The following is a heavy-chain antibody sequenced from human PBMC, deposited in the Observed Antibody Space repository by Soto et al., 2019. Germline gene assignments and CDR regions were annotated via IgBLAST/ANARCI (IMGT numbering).Heavy chain of an antibody. D-gene: IGHD5-18*01. CDR2: ISWSSGNI. J-gene: IGHJ4*02. Sequence: PGGSLRLCWAAVGCTFADYGMTWIRQAPGKGLEWVSYISWSSGNIGYADSVKGRFTTSRDNAENSLYLQMNSLRPEDTALYYCVRSKGGYSYGTPFDYWGQGTLVTVSS. CDR3: VRSKGGYSYGTPFDY. CDR1: GCTFADYG. V-gene: IGHV3-11*03.